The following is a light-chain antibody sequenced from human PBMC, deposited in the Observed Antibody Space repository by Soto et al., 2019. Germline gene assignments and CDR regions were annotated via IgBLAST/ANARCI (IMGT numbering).Light chain of an antibody. V-gene: IGKV1-39*01. CDR1: QSISSX. CDR3: QQSYSTPLT. Sequence: DIQMTQSPSSLSASVGDRVTITCRASQSISSXXXXYQQKPGKAPKLLIYAASSLQSGVPSRFSGSGSGTDFTLTISSLQPEDFATYYCQQSYSTPLTFGGGTKVEIK. J-gene: IGKJ4*01. CDR2: AAS.